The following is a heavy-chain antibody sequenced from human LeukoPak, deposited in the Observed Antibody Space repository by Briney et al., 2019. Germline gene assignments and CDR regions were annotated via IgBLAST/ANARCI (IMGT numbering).Heavy chain of an antibody. CDR1: GGSFSGYY. Sequence: PSETLSLTCAVYGGSFSGYYWSWIRQPPGKGLEWIGEINHSGSTNCNPSLKSRVTISVDTSKNQFSLKLSSVTAADTAVYYCARGNTWFGYYFDYWGQGTLVTVSS. D-gene: IGHD3-10*01. CDR2: INHSGST. J-gene: IGHJ4*02. V-gene: IGHV4-34*01. CDR3: ARGNTWFGYYFDY.